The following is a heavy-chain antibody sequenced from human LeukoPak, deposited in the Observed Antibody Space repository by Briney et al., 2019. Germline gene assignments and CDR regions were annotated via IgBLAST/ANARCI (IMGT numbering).Heavy chain of an antibody. CDR2: IRYDGSNK. Sequence: GGSLRLSCAASGFTFSSYGMHWVRQAPGKGLEWVAFIRYDGSNKYYADSVKGRFTISRDNSRNTLYLQMNSLRAEDTAVYYCAKESSGSYYYYYYMDVWGKGTTVTVSS. CDR3: AKESSGSYYYYYYMDV. D-gene: IGHD1-26*01. V-gene: IGHV3-30*02. CDR1: GFTFSSYG. J-gene: IGHJ6*03.